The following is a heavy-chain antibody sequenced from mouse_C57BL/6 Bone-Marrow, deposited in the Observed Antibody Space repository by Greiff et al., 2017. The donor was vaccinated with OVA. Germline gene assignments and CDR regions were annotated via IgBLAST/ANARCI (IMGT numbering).Heavy chain of an antibody. V-gene: IGHV5-2*01. D-gene: IGHD3-1*01. CDR2: INSDGGST. CDR3: ARHPHRGAMDY. Sequence: EVQLVESGGGLVQPGESLKLSCDSTEYEFPSHDLSWVRKTPEQRLELVAAINSDGGSTYYPDTLERRFIISRDNTKKTLYLQMSSLTSEDTALYYCARHPHRGAMDYWGQGTSVTVSS. J-gene: IGHJ4*01. CDR1: EYEFPSHD.